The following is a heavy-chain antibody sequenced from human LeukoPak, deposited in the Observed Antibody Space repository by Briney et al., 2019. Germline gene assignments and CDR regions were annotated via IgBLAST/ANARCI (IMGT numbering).Heavy chain of an antibody. V-gene: IGHV3-7*01. J-gene: IGHJ6*03. CDR1: GCTFSSYW. Sequence: GGSLRLSCAASGCTFSSYWMSWVRQAPGKGREWVANIKQDGSDKYYVDSVKGRFTNSRDNAKNSLYLQMNSLRAEDTAVYYCARVSMITFGGAIASSVDYYYYYMDVWGKGTTVTVSS. CDR2: IKQDGSDK. D-gene: IGHD3-16*02. CDR3: ARVSMITFGGAIASSVDYYYYYMDV.